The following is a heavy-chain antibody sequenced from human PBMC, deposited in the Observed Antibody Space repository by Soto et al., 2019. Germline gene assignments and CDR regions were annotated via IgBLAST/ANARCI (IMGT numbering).Heavy chain of an antibody. CDR2: ISYDGSNK. V-gene: IGHV3-30-3*01. CDR3: ARDQALTGNFDY. D-gene: IGHD7-27*01. J-gene: IGHJ4*02. Sequence: GGSLRLSCAASGFTFSSYAMHWVRQAPGKGLEWVAVISYDGSNKYYADSVKGRFTISRDNSKNTLYLQMNSLRAEDTAVYYCARDQALTGNFDYWGQGTLVTVPQ. CDR1: GFTFSSYA.